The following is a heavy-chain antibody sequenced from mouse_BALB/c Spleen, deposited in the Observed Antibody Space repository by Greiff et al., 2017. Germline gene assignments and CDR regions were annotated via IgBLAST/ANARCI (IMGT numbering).Heavy chain of an antibody. D-gene: IGHD2-1*01. V-gene: IGHV5-12-1*01. CDR3: ARRRTTYWYFDV. J-gene: IGHJ1*01. Sequence: EVKLMESGGGLVKPGGSLKLSCAASGFAFSSYDMSWVRQTPEKRLEWVAYISSGGGSTYYPDTVKGRFTISRDNAKNTLYLQMSSLKSEDTAMYYCARRRTTYWYFDVWGAGTTVTVSS. CDR2: ISSGGGST. CDR1: GFAFSSYD.